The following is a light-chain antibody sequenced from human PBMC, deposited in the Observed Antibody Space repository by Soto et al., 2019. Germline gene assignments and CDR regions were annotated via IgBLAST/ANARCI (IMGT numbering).Light chain of an antibody. Sequence: DIQMTQSPSTLSASVGDRVTITCRASQSISSWLAWYQQKPGKAPKLLIYKASSLESGVPSRFSGSRSGTEFTLTISSLQPDDFATYDCQQYNTSPWTFGQGTKVGIK. CDR3: QQYNTSPWT. CDR2: KAS. V-gene: IGKV1-5*03. CDR1: QSISSW. J-gene: IGKJ1*01.